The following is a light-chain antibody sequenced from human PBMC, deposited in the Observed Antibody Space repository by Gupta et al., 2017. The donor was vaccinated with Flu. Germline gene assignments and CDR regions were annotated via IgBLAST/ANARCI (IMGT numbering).Light chain of an antibody. V-gene: IGLV3-25*03. CDR2: KDN. CDR3: QSSDNRGTYVI. CDR1: ALADQY. J-gene: IGLJ2*01. Sequence: SSELTQPPSVSVSTGQTARLTCSGAALADQYGYWYQQKPGQAPTMVVRKDNQRPSGIPERFSGSSSGTKFTLTISGVQAEDEADYYCQSSDNRGTYVIFGGGTKLTVL.